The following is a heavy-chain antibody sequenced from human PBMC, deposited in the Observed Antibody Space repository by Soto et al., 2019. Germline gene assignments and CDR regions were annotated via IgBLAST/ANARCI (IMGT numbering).Heavy chain of an antibody. CDR2: IYYSGST. V-gene: IGHV4-39*01. CDR3: ARHGMDYYDSRGYYYSASYFDY. D-gene: IGHD3-22*01. Sequence: QLQLQESGPGLVKPSETLSLTCTVSGGSISSSSYYWGWIRQPPGKGLEWIDSIYYSGSTYYNPSLESPATISVDTSKNQSSLKLGYVTAADTAVYFCARHGMDYYDSRGYYYSASYFDYWGQGTLVTVSS. J-gene: IGHJ4*02. CDR1: GGSISSSSYY.